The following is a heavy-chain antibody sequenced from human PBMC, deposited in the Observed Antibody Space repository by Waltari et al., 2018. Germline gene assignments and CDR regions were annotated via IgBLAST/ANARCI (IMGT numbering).Heavy chain of an antibody. J-gene: IGHJ5*02. V-gene: IGHV4-34*01. CDR1: GASFSGYY. Sequence: QVLLQQSGAGLLKPSVPLSLTGAVHGASFSGYYWTCIGQSPGNGLEWIGEINHRGSNNYKQALKSRVNISVDTSKNQLYVKVSAVTAADTAVYYCARGEIPGIAAAGHYSHPWGQGTLVTVSS. CDR2: INHRGSN. D-gene: IGHD6-13*01. CDR3: ARGEIPGIAAAGHYSHP.